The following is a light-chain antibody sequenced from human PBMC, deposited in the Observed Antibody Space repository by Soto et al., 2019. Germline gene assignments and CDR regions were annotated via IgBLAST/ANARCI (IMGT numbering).Light chain of an antibody. V-gene: IGKV3D-20*02. J-gene: IGKJ5*01. Sequence: IVLTQSPGTLSLSPGERATLSCRASQSLSGRYLAWYQQKLGQAPRLLIYDVSTRATGIPARFSGSGSGTEFTLTISSLQSEDFAVYYCQQRRSWQVTFGQGTRLEIK. CDR2: DVS. CDR3: QQRRSWQVT. CDR1: QSLSGRY.